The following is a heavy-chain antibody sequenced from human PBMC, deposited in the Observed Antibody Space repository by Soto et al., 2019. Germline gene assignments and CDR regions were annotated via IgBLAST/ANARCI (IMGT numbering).Heavy chain of an antibody. CDR2: IYSGGST. CDR3: ARETSDYYDSSGTPRNDY. CDR1: GGSISSSSYY. Sequence: ETLSLTCTVSGGSISSSSYYWGWVRQAPGKGLEWVSVIYSGGSTYYADSVKGRFTISRDNSKNTLYLQMNSLRAEDTAVYYCARETSDYYDSSGTPRNDYWGQGTLVTVS. J-gene: IGHJ4*02. D-gene: IGHD3-22*01. V-gene: IGHV3-66*01.